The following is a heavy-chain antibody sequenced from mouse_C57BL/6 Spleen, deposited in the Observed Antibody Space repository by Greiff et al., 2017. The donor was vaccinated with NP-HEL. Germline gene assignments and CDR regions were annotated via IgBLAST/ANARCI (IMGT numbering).Heavy chain of an antibody. CDR1: GYAFSSYW. CDR3: ARHYYGSSSRTGFFDV. J-gene: IGHJ1*03. V-gene: IGHV1-80*01. Sequence: VKLMESGAELVKPGASVKISCKASGYAFSSYWMNWVKQRPGKGLEWIGQIYPGDGDTNYNGKFKGKATLTADKSSSTAYMQLSSLTSEDSAVYFCARHYYGSSSRTGFFDVWGTGTTVTVSS. D-gene: IGHD1-1*01. CDR2: IYPGDGDT.